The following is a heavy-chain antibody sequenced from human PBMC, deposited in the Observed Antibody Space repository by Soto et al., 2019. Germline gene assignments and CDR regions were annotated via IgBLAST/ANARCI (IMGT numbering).Heavy chain of an antibody. CDR1: GFTFSEYS. D-gene: IGHD3-9*01. V-gene: IGHV3-64D*06. CDR2: ISSDGDIT. J-gene: IGHJ5*02. CDR3: VKVSTFYDILTGYYSTNFFDP. Sequence: PGVSRIISWSASGFTFSEYSMHWVRQAPGKGLQYVSTISSDGDITYYADSVKGRFTISRDNSKNTLYLQMNSLRPEDTAVYYCVKVSTFYDILTGYYSTNFFDPWGQGTLVTVSS.